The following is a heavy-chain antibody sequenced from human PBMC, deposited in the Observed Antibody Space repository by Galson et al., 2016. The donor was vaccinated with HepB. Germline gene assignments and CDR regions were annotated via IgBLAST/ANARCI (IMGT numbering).Heavy chain of an antibody. CDR3: ARDSALYCEGESCYNTYQGMDA. D-gene: IGHD2-21*01. CDR1: GFNFGSYS. J-gene: IGHJ6*02. CDR2: ISSDSIYI. Sequence: SLRLSCAATGFNFGSYSLNWVRQAPGKGLEWVSSISSDSIYIYYADSLRGRFIVSRDNAKNSLYLEMNSLSAEDTAVYYCARDSALYCEGESCYNTYQGMDAWGQGTTVTVAS. V-gene: IGHV3-21*01.